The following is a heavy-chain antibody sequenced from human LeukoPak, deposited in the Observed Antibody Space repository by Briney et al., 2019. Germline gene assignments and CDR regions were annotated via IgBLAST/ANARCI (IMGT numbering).Heavy chain of an antibody. V-gene: IGHV4-59*08. CDR3: ARRPLWGWYFDL. J-gene: IGHJ2*01. CDR1: GGSISSYY. CDR2: IYYSGST. D-gene: IGHD3-16*01. Sequence: SETLSLTCTVSGGSISSYYWSWIRQPPGKGLEWIGYIYYSGSTNYNPSLKSRVTISVDTSKNQFSLKLSSVTAADTAVYYCARRPLWGWYFDLWGRGTLVTVSS.